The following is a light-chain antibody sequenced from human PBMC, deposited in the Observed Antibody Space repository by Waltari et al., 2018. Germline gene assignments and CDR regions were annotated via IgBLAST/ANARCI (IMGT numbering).Light chain of an antibody. V-gene: IGKV1-39*01. CDR1: QRINSY. Sequence: DIQMTQSPSSLSASVGDRVTITCRASQRINSYLNWYQQKPGKAPKLLIYGASSLQSGVPSGFSGSGSGTEFTLTISSLQPDDFATYYCQQYDRYSAWTFGQGTKVEIK. CDR2: GAS. CDR3: QQYDRYSAWT. J-gene: IGKJ1*01.